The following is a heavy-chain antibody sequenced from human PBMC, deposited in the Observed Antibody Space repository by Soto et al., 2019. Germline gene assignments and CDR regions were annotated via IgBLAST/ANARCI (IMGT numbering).Heavy chain of an antibody. CDR3: ARDNRASAFDY. D-gene: IGHD2-2*01. V-gene: IGHV3-21*02. CDR2: ISSNSRYV. Sequence: EVQLVESGGGLVKPGGSLRLSCVASGFTFTNYIINWVRQAPGKGLEWVSSISSNSRYVYYADSVKGRFTISRDNAKNSVYLQMSSLRAEDTAVYYCARDNRASAFDYWGQGTLVTVSS. J-gene: IGHJ4*02. CDR1: GFTFTNYI.